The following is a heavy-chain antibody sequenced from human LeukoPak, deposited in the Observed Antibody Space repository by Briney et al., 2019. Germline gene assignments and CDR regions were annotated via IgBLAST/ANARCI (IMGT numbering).Heavy chain of an antibody. V-gene: IGHV1-46*01. D-gene: IGHD1-1*01. CDR1: GYTFTSYY. CDR3: ARTWNEGNSFDY. Sequence: ASVKVSCKASGYTFTSYYIHWVRQAPGQGLEWIGIINPSGGRTSYAHKFQGRVTMTRDTSTTTVYMQLSSLRSEDTAVYYCARTWNEGNSFDYWGQGTLVTVSS. CDR2: INPSGGRT. J-gene: IGHJ4*02.